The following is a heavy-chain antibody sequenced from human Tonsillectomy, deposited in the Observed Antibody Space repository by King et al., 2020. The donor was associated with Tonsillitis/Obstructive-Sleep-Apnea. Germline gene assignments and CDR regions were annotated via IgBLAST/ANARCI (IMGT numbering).Heavy chain of an antibody. CDR3: AREITTDAFDI. D-gene: IGHD3-3*01. Sequence: VQLQQWGTELLKPSETLSLTCAVYGGSFSGYYWSWIRQPPGKGLEWIGEIDHSGSTNYNPSLKSRVTISVDTSKNQFSLKLSSVTAADTAVYYWAREITTDAFDIWGQGTMVTVAS. CDR1: GGSFSGYY. CDR2: IDHSGST. J-gene: IGHJ3*02. V-gene: IGHV4-34*01.